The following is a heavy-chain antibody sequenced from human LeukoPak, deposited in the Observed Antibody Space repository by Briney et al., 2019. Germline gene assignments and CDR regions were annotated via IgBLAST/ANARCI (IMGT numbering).Heavy chain of an antibody. CDR3: ARDRDYGGNAILDY. Sequence: GGSLRLSCAASGFTFSSYGMHWVRQAPGKGLEWVAVIWYDGSNKYYVDSVKGRFTISRDNSKNTLYLQMNSLRAEDTAVYYCARDRDYGGNAILDYWGQGTLVTVPS. V-gene: IGHV3-33*01. J-gene: IGHJ4*02. CDR1: GFTFSSYG. CDR2: IWYDGSNK. D-gene: IGHD4-23*01.